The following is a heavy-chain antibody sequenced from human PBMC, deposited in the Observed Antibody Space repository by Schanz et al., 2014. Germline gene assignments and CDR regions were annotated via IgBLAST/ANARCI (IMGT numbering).Heavy chain of an antibody. Sequence: VQLVESEGGLVQPGGSLRLSCEGSGFSFSDYWMGWVRQSPGKGLEWVAFIRYDGSNKYYADSVKGRFTISRDNSKNTLDLQMNSLRAEDTAVYYCAKGTSGSYDTNFDYWGQGTLVTVSS. CDR3: AKGTSGSYDTNFDY. CDR2: IRYDGSNK. D-gene: IGHD1-26*01. V-gene: IGHV3-30*02. CDR1: GFSFSDYW. J-gene: IGHJ4*02.